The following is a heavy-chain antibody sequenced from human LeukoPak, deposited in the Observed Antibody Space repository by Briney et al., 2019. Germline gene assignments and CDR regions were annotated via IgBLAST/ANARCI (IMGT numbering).Heavy chain of an antibody. CDR3: ARTTAYLSSSSNY. J-gene: IGHJ4*02. Sequence: SETLSLTCTVSGGSISRGGFYWSWIRQPPGKGLEWIGYIYHSGSTYYNPSLKSRVTISVDRSKNQFSLRLSSVTAADTAVYYCARTTAYLSSSSNYWGQGTLVTVSS. CDR2: IYHSGST. V-gene: IGHV4-30-2*01. D-gene: IGHD6-6*01. CDR1: GGSISRGGFY.